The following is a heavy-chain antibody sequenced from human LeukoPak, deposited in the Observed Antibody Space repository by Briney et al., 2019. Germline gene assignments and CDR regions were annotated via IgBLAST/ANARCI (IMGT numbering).Heavy chain of an antibody. CDR3: ARDNGRGLHPHAFDI. CDR1: GFTFSSHG. V-gene: IGHV3-23*01. J-gene: IGHJ3*02. Sequence: GGSLRLSCAASGFTFSSHGMNWVRQAPGKGLEWVSGISPSGGITYYTDSVKGRFTISRDNAKNSLYLQMNSLRAEDTAVYYCARDNGRGLHPHAFDIWGQGTMVTVSS. CDR2: ISPSGGIT. D-gene: IGHD2-8*01.